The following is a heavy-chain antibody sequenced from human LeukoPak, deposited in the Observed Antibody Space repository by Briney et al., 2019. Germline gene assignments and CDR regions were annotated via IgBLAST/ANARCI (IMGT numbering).Heavy chain of an antibody. Sequence: GGSLRLSCAASGFTFSSYSMNWVRQAPGKGLEWVSSISSSSSYIYYADSMKGRFTISRDNARKSLYLQMNSLRAEDTAVYYCARQGSSSNWYRGDAFDIWGQGTLVTVSS. D-gene: IGHD6-13*01. CDR1: GFTFSSYS. V-gene: IGHV3-21*01. CDR3: ARQGSSSNWYRGDAFDI. CDR2: ISSSSSYI. J-gene: IGHJ3*02.